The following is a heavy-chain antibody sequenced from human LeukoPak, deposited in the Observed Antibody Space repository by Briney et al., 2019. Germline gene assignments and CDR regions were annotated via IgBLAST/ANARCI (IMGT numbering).Heavy chain of an antibody. CDR3: AKQGAYCFDC. CDR2: IKPDGSGQ. J-gene: IGHJ4*02. Sequence: GGSLRLSCVASGFNLGSSWMSWVRQAPGKGLDYVATIKPDGSGQYYVGSAKGRFTISKDSAKNSLYLQMNSLRGEDTAMYYCAKQGAYCFDCWGQGTLVTVSS. V-gene: IGHV3-7*01. CDR1: GFNLGSSW.